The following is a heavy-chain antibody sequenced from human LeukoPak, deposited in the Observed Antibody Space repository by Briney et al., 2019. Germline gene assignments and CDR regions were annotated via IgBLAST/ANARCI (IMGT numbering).Heavy chain of an antibody. CDR1: GGSISSYY. V-gene: IGHV4-59*01. CDR2: IYYSGST. J-gene: IGHJ6*03. CDR3: GRDREQVSGSYHYYYYYMDV. D-gene: IGHD1-26*01. Sequence: SETLSLTCTVSGGSISSYYWSWIRQPPGKGLEWIGYIYYSGSTNYNPSLKSRVPISVDTSKNQFSLKLSSVTAADTAVYYCGRDREQVSGSYHYYYYYMDVWGKGTTVTVSS.